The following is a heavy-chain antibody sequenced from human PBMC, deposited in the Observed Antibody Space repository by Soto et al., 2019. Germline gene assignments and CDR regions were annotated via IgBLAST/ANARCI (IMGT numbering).Heavy chain of an antibody. V-gene: IGHV3-53*01. CDR1: GFTVSSNY. CDR2: IYSGGST. J-gene: IGHJ6*02. Sequence: PGGSLRLSCAASGFTVSSNYMSWVRQAPGKGLEWVSVIYSGGSTYYADSVKGRFTISRDNSKNTLYLQMNSLRAEDTAVYYCATTTVTSYYYYYGMDVWGQGTTVTV. D-gene: IGHD4-17*01. CDR3: ATTTVTSYYYYYGMDV.